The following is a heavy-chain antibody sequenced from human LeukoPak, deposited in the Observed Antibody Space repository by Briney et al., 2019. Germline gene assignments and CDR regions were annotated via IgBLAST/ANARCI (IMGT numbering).Heavy chain of an antibody. Sequence: ASVKVSCKASGYAFTSYYMHWVRQAPGQGLEWMGIINPSGGSTSYAQKFQGRVTMTRDTSTSTVYMELSSLSSEDTAVYYCARDRWEGNSWYVFVYWGQRTLVTVSS. J-gene: IGHJ4*02. D-gene: IGHD6-13*01. CDR2: INPSGGST. CDR1: GYAFTSYY. V-gene: IGHV1-46*01. CDR3: ARDRWEGNSWYVFVY.